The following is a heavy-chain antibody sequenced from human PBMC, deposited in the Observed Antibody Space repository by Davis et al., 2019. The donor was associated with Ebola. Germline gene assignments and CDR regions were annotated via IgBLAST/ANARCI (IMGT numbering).Heavy chain of an antibody. CDR3: ARVRKTRTHCSSTSCYLYYYYYGMDV. CDR2: INHSGST. J-gene: IGHJ6*02. CDR1: GGSFSGYY. V-gene: IGHV4-34*01. D-gene: IGHD2-2*01. Sequence: MPSETLSLTCAVYGGSFSGYYWSWIRQPPGKGLEWIGEINHSGSTNYNPSLTSRVTISVDTSKNQFSLKLSSLTAADTAVYYCARVRKTRTHCSSTSCYLYYYYYGMDVWGQGTTVTVSS.